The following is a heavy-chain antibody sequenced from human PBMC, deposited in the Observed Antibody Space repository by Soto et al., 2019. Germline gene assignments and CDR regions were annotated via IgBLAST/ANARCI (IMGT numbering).Heavy chain of an antibody. V-gene: IGHV1-8*01. Sequence: QVQLVESGAEVKKPGASVKVSCKASGYSFTSYDINWVRQATEQGLEWMGWMNPNSGNTGYAQKFQGRVTMTRNTSISTAYMELSSLRSEDTAVYYCARSGQVGNWFDPWGQGTLVTVSS. CDR3: ARSGQVGNWFDP. CDR2: MNPNSGNT. J-gene: IGHJ5*02. D-gene: IGHD3-3*01. CDR1: GYSFTSYD.